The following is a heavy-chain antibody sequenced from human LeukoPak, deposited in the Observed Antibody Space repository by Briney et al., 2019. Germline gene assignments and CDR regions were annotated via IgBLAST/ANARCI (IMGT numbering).Heavy chain of an antibody. V-gene: IGHV3-23*01. CDR3: ARAPVTSCRGAFCYPFDI. Sequence: GGSLRLSCAASGFTLSSYAMSWVRQAPGKGLEWVSATSSSDAGTYHAESVRGRFTISRDNSKNTLYLQMNSLRADDAAVYYCARAPVTSCRGAFCYPFDIWGQGTLVTVSS. J-gene: IGHJ4*02. D-gene: IGHD2-15*01. CDR1: GFTLSSYA. CDR2: TSSSDAGT.